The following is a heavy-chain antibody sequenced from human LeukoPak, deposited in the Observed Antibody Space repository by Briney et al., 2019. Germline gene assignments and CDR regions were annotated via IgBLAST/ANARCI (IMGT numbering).Heavy chain of an antibody. V-gene: IGHV3-21*01. CDR3: AKDGQWLVQETFDY. J-gene: IGHJ4*02. CDR2: ISSSSSYI. D-gene: IGHD6-19*01. Sequence: KAGGSLRLSCAASVFTFSSYSMNWVRQAPGKGLEWVSSISSSSSYIYYADSVKGRFTISRDNAKNSLYLQMNSLRAEDTAVYYCAKDGQWLVQETFDYWGQGTLVTVSS. CDR1: VFTFSSYS.